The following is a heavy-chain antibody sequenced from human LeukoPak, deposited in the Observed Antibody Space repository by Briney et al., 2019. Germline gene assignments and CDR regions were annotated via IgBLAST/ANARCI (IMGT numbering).Heavy chain of an antibody. CDR1: GYTFTSYG. CDR2: ISAYNGNT. CDR3: ARLGYCSGGSCYRFDP. J-gene: IGHJ5*02. Sequence: ASAKVSCKASGYTFTSYGISWVRQAPGQGLEWMGWISAYNGNTNYAQKLQGRVTMTTDTSTSTAYMELRSLRSDDTAVYYCARLGYCSGGSCYRFDPWGQGTLVTVSS. D-gene: IGHD2-15*01. V-gene: IGHV1-18*01.